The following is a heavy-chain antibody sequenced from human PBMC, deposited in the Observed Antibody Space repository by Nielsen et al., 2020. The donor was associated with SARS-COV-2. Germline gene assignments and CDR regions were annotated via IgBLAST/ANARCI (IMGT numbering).Heavy chain of an antibody. J-gene: IGHJ4*02. Sequence: SETLSLTCTVSGGSISSYYWSWIRQPPGKGLEWIGYIYYSGSTNYNPSLKSRVTISVDTSKNQFSLKLSSVTAADTAAYYCARDYGGNSLGYWGQGTLVTVSS. CDR1: GGSISSYY. D-gene: IGHD4-23*01. CDR3: ARDYGGNSLGY. CDR2: IYYSGST. V-gene: IGHV4-59*01.